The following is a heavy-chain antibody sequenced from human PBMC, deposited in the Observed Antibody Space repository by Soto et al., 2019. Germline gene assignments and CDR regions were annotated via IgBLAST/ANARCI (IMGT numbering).Heavy chain of an antibody. V-gene: IGHV3-53*01. Sequence: EVQLVESGGGLIQPGGSLRLSCAASEFTVSSNYMSWVRQAPGKGLEWVSVIYSGGSTYYADSVKGRFTISRDNSKNTLYLQMNSLRAEDTAVYYCARDYSGSYFFDYWGQGTLVTVSS. J-gene: IGHJ4*02. CDR1: EFTVSSNY. CDR2: IYSGGST. D-gene: IGHD1-26*01. CDR3: ARDYSGSYFFDY.